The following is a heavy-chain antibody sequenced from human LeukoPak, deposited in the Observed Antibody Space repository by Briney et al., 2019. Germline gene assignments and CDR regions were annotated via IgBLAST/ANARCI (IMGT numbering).Heavy chain of an antibody. V-gene: IGHV4-4*07. Sequence: SETLSLACTVHGGSIRSYYWSSIRQPAGKGLEWIGRIYTSGSTNYNPSLKSRVTMSVDTSKNQFALKLSSVTDADTAVYYCARARTYYDILTGYRPYFFDYWGQGTLVTVSS. CDR2: IYTSGST. J-gene: IGHJ4*02. CDR3: ARARTYYDILTGYRPYFFDY. CDR1: GGSIRSYY. D-gene: IGHD3-9*01.